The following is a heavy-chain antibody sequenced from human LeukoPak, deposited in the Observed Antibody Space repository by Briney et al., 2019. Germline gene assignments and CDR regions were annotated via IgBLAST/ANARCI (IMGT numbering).Heavy chain of an antibody. CDR3: ARQVVPAATLYYYYGMDV. D-gene: IGHD2-2*01. J-gene: IGHJ6*02. CDR2: IYYSGST. V-gene: IGHV4-39*01. CDR1: GGSTSSSSYY. Sequence: SETLSLTCTVSGGSTSSSSYYWGWIRQPPGKGLEWIGSIYYSGSTYYNPSLKSRVTISVDTSKNQFSLKLSSVTAADTAVYYCARQVVPAATLYYYYGMDVWGQGTTVTVSS.